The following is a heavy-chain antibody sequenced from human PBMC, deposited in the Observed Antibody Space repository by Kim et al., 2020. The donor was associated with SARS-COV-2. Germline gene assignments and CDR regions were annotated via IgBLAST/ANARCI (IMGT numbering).Heavy chain of an antibody. J-gene: IGHJ5*02. CDR3: ASHSAGGWFDP. CDR1: GYTFTSYA. D-gene: IGHD6-25*01. Sequence: ASVKVSCKASGYTFTSYAMNWVRQAPGQGLEWMGWINTNTGNPTYAQGFTGRVVFSLDTSVSTAYLQISSLKAEDTAVYYCASHSAGGWFDPWGQGTLVTVSS. CDR2: INTNTGNP. V-gene: IGHV7-4-1*02.